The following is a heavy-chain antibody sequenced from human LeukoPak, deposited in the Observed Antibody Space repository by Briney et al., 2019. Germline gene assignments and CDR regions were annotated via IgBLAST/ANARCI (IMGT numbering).Heavy chain of an antibody. CDR1: GFTFSSYD. Sequence: GGSLRLSCAASGFTFSSYDMHWVRQATGKGLEWVSGIGIAGDTHYPNSVRGRFTIFRENARNSLYLQVNSLRVEDTAVYYCARAEPPYHGRLDSWGQGILVTVSS. J-gene: IGHJ5*01. CDR3: ARAEPPYHGRLDS. CDR2: IGIAGDT. V-gene: IGHV3-13*01. D-gene: IGHD3-16*01.